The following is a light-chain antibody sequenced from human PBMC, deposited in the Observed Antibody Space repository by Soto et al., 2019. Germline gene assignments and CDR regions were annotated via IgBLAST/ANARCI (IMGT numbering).Light chain of an antibody. CDR1: SANIGSNT. CDR2: GNN. Sequence: QSALTQPPSASGTPVQRVTISCSGSSANIGSNTVNWYQQIPGTAPKLLIYGNNQRPSGVPDRFSGSKSGTSASLAISGLQSEDEADYYSAAWDDSLNGPVFGGGTKVTVL. J-gene: IGLJ2*01. V-gene: IGLV1-44*01. CDR3: AAWDDSLNGPV.